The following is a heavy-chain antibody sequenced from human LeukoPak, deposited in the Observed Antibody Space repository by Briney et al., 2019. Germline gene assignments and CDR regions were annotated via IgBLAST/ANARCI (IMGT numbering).Heavy chain of an antibody. CDR1: GGSIISYY. CDR3: ARGSGWYYY. CDR2: MYYSGST. Sequence: SETLSLTCTVSGGSIISYYWSWIRQPPGKGLEWIGYMYYSGSTNYNPSLKSRLTISVDTSKNQFSLKLSSVTAADTAVYYCARGSGWYYYWGQGTLVTVSS. J-gene: IGHJ4*02. V-gene: IGHV4-59*01. D-gene: IGHD6-19*01.